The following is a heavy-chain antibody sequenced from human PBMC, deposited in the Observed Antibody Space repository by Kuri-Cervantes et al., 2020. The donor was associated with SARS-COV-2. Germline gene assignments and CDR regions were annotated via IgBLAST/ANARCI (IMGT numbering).Heavy chain of an antibody. V-gene: IGHV3-30*02. CDR1: GFTFSDYY. D-gene: IGHD7-27*01. CDR3: ANGLIWGLDY. J-gene: IGHJ4*02. CDR2: IRYDGSNK. Sequence: GESLKISCAASGFTFSDYYMSWIRQAPGKGLEWVAFIRYDGSNKYYADSVKGRFTISRDNSKNTLYLQMNSLRAEDTAVYYCANGLIWGLDYWGQGTLVTVSS.